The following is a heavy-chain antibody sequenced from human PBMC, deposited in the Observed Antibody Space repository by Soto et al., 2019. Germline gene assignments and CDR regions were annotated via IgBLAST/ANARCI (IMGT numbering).Heavy chain of an antibody. CDR2: ISSIGST. J-gene: IGHJ6*02. D-gene: IGHD3-9*01. CDR1: GGSISSGDYF. CDR3: ARGLVIRPYYYHGMDV. V-gene: IGHV4-30-4*01. Sequence: QVQLQESGPGLVKPSQTPSLTCTVSGGSISSGDYFWSWIRQSPGKGLEWIGYISSIGSTYYNPSLKSRVSVSRDTSKNQFSLKLSSVTTTDTAVYYCARGLVIRPYYYHGMDVWGQGTTVTVSS.